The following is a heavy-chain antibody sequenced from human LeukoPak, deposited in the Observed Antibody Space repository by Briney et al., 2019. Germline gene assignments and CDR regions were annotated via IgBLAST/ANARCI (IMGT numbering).Heavy chain of an antibody. CDR2: IYYSGST. J-gene: IGHJ4*02. CDR3: ARENFDWLFYYYFDY. D-gene: IGHD3-9*01. V-gene: IGHV4-31*03. CDR1: GGSISSGGYY. Sequence: SETLSLTCTVSGGSISSGGYYWSWIRQHPGKGLEWIGYIYYSGSTYYNPSIKSRVTISVDTSKNQFSLKLSSVTAADTAVYYCARENFDWLFYYYFDYWGQGTLVTVSS.